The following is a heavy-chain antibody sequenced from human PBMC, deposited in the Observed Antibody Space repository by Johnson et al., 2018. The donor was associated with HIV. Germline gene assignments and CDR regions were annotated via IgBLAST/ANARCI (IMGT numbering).Heavy chain of an antibody. CDR2: ISYDGSNK. CDR3: ARDATPWGGAYVGYAFDL. Sequence: QMLLVESGGGVVQPGRSLRLSCAASGFTFSSYGMHWVRQAPGKGLEWVALISYDGSNKYYADSVKGRFTISRDNSKNTLYLQMNSLRAEDTAVYYCARDATPWGGAYVGYAFDLCGQGTMVAVAS. J-gene: IGHJ3*01. V-gene: IGHV3-30*03. CDR1: GFTFSSYG. D-gene: IGHD4-17*01.